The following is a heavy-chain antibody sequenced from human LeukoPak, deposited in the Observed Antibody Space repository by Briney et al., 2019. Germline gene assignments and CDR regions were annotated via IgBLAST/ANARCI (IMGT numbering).Heavy chain of an antibody. CDR3: TRGQWELLGTGPYYYYYYMDV. D-gene: IGHD1-26*01. CDR2: IYSGGST. V-gene: IGHV3-53*01. Sequence: PGGSLRLSCAASGFTVSSNYMSWVRQAPGKGLEWVSGIYSGGSTYYADSVKGRFTISRDNSKNTLYLQMNSLRAEDTAVYYCTRGQWELLGTGPYYYYYYMDVWGKGTTVTVSS. CDR1: GFTVSSNY. J-gene: IGHJ6*03.